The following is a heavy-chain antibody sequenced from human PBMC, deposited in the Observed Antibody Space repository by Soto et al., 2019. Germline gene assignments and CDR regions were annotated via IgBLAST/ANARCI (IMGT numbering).Heavy chain of an antibody. V-gene: IGHV3-23*01. Sequence: EVQLLESGGGLVQPGGSLRLSCAASGLTFSSYAMSWVRQAPGKGLEWVSVISGSGGSTYYADSVKSRFTISRDNSKNTLYLQMNSLRAEDTAVYYCAKRGHGSQFDYWGQGTLVTVSS. J-gene: IGHJ4*02. CDR2: ISGSGGST. D-gene: IGHD1-26*01. CDR3: AKRGHGSQFDY. CDR1: GLTFSSYA.